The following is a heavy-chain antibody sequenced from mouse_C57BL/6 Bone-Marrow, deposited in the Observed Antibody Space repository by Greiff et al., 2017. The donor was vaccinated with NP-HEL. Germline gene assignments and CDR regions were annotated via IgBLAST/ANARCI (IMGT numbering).Heavy chain of an antibody. CDR1: GYSITSDY. V-gene: IGHV3-8*01. Sequence: EVQLQQSGPGLAKPSQTLSLTCSVTGYSITSDYWNWIRKFPGNKLEYMGYISYSGSTYYTPSLKSRISITRDTSKNQYYLQLNSVTTEDTATYYWARYFFTGDWYFDVWGTGTTVTVSS. CDR3: ARYFFTGDWYFDV. CDR2: ISYSGST. J-gene: IGHJ1*03.